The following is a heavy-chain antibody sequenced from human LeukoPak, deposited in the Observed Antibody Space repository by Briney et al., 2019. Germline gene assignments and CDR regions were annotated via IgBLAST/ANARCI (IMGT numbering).Heavy chain of an antibody. V-gene: IGHV3-7*01. J-gene: IGHJ4*02. CDR2: IKQDESEK. CDR3: ARDNTPGIDY. Sequence: GGSLRLSCAASGFTFSSYRMSWVRQAPGKGLEWVANIKQDESEKYYVDSVRGRFTISRDNAKNSLYLQMNSLRAEDTAVYYCARDNTPGIDYWGQGTLVTVSS. CDR1: GFTFSSYR. D-gene: IGHD2-15*01.